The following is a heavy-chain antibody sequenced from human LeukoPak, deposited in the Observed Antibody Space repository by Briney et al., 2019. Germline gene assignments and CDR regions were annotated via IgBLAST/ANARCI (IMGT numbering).Heavy chain of an antibody. Sequence: GGSLRLSCAVSGFTFSGFWMSWSRQAPGKGLEWVASINSDGSEGYYADVVKGRFTISRDNAKNSLYLQINSLRAEDTAVYYCANLGDYYYYGMDVWGQGTTVTVSS. CDR2: INSDGSEG. CDR3: ANLGDYYYYGMDV. D-gene: IGHD4-17*01. CDR1: GFTFSGFW. J-gene: IGHJ6*02. V-gene: IGHV3-7*03.